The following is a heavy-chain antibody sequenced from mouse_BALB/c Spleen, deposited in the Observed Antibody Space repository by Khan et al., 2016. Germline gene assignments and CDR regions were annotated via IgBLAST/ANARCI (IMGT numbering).Heavy chain of an antibody. J-gene: IGHJ3*01. CDR1: GYTFTSYY. Sequence: VQLQESGAELVRPGASVRLSCKASGYTFTSYYIYWVKQRPGQGLEWIGESSPSSGGTNFNEKFRSKATLTVDKSSSTAYMQLSSLTSEDSAVYYCTRRGGYDYEFAYWGQGTLVTVSA. CDR3: TRRGGYDYEFAY. V-gene: IGHV1S81*02. D-gene: IGHD2-4*01. CDR2: SSPSSGGT.